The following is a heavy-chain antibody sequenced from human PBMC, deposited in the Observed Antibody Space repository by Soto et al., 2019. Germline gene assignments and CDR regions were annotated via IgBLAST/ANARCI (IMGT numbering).Heavy chain of an antibody. Sequence: QVQLVQSGAEVTKPGASVSVSCKASGYTVTSYDIYWVRQATGQGLEWMGWMNPFSGNAVYTQKFPDRVTMTRDTSINTAYMEMSGLRSEDTAVYYCTRGQGNHWGQGSLVTVSS. CDR2: MNPFSGNA. CDR3: TRGQGNH. CDR1: GYTVTSYD. V-gene: IGHV1-8*01. J-gene: IGHJ4*02.